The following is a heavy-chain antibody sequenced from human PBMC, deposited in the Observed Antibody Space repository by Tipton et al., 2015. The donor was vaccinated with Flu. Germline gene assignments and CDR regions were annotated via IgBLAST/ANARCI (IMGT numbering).Heavy chain of an antibody. D-gene: IGHD6-19*01. J-gene: IGHJ6*02. Sequence: TLSLTCTVSGGSINNYYWSWVRQPPGKGLEYIGYVSFRGDTNYNPSLKTRVTTSVDTSKNQFFLKLTSVTAADTAVYYCARSAGIGVYRYGMDVWGQGTTVTVSS. CDR2: VSFRGDT. CDR3: ARSAGIGVYRYGMDV. CDR1: GGSINNYY. V-gene: IGHV4-59*07.